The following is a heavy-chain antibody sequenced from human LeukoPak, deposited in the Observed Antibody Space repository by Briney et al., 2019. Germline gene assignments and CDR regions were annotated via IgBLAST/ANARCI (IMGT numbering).Heavy chain of an antibody. J-gene: IGHJ4*02. CDR2: INPSGGST. D-gene: IGHD2-2*01. Sequence: ASVKVSCKASGYTFTSYYMHWVRQAPGQGLEWIGIINPSGGSTSYAQKFQGRVTMTRDMSTSTVYMELSSLRSEDTAVYYCARGGSLICSSTSCLVDYWGQGTLVTVSS. CDR1: GYTFTSYY. V-gene: IGHV1-46*01. CDR3: ARGGSLICSSTSCLVDY.